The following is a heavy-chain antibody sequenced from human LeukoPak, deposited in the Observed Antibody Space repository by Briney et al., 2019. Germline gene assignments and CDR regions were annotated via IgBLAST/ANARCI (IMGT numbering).Heavy chain of an antibody. CDR2: ISGSGGST. J-gene: IGHJ4*02. Sequence: GSLRLSCAASGFTFSSYAMSWVRQAPGKGLEWVSAISGSGGSTYYADSVKGRFTISRDNSKNTLYLQMNSLRAEDTAVYYCARETYYYDSSGYYHFDYWGQGTLVTVSS. CDR3: ARETYYYDSSGYYHFDY. V-gene: IGHV3-23*01. D-gene: IGHD3-22*01. CDR1: GFTFSSYA.